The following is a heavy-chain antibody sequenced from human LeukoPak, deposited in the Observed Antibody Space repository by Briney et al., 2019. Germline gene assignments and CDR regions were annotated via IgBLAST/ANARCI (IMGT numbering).Heavy chain of an antibody. J-gene: IGHJ4*02. CDR1: GYSISRCYY. Sequence: ETLSLTCAVSGYSISRCYYWGWIRHPPGGGLGGIWIRYHSGSTYYDPSLKGRVTISRDTAKNQVSLKLTTFTAADTALYYCARSGTGLLRYYFDYWGQGTLITVSS. CDR3: ARSGTGLLRYYFDY. V-gene: IGHV4-38-2*01. D-gene: IGHD3-22*01. CDR2: RYHSGST.